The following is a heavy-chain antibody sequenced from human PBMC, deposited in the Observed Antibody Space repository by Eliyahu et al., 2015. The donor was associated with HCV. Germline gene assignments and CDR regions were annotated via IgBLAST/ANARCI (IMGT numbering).Heavy chain of an antibody. V-gene: IGHV1-46*01. J-gene: IGHJ4*02. Sequence: QVQLVQSGAEVKKPGASVKXSCKASGYSFTRYYIHWVRQAPGQGLQWIGIIDPSGGSTTYTQKLEGRVIMTRDTSTTTVYMELSSLTSEDTAVYFCARLSGGRPPTFQDNWGQGTLVTVSS. CDR2: IDPSGGST. D-gene: IGHD2-15*01. CDR3: ARLSGGRPPTFQDN. CDR1: GYSFTRYY.